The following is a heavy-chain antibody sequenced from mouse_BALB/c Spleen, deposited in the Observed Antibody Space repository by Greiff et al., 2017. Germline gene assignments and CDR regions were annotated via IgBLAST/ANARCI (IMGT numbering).Heavy chain of an antibody. V-gene: IGHV3-6*02. J-gene: IGHJ3*01. D-gene: IGHD2-14*01. Sequence: DVKLQESGPGLVKPSQSLSLTCSVTGYSITSGYYWNWIRQFPGNKLEWMGYISYDGSNNYNPSLKNRISITRDTSKNQFFLKLNSVTTEDTATYYCARDRYDLAYWGQGTLVTVSA. CDR1: GYSITSGYY. CDR2: ISYDGSN. CDR3: ARDRYDLAY.